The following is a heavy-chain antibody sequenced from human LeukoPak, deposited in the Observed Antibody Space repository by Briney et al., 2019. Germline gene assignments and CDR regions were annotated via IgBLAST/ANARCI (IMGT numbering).Heavy chain of an antibody. V-gene: IGHV3-7*05. CDR3: SRVDRVYSSSWYR. D-gene: IGHD6-13*01. J-gene: IGHJ4*02. CDR2: IKQDGSEK. CDR1: GFTFSSHC. Sequence: PGGSLRLSCAASGFTFSSHCMSWVRQAPGKGLGWVANIKQDGSEKYYVDSVKGRFTISRDNAKNSLYLQMNSLRAGDTAVYYCSRVDRVYSSSWYRWGQGTLVTVSS.